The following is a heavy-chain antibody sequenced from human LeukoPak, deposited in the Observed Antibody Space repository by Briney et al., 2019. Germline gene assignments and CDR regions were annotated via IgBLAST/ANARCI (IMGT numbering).Heavy chain of an antibody. CDR2: ISYDGGNK. D-gene: IGHD1-26*01. V-gene: IGHV3-30*18. Sequence: GGSLRLSCAASGFTFSSYGMHWVRQAPGKGLEWVAVISYDGGNKYYADSVKGRFTISRDNSKNTLYLQMNSLRAEDTAVYYCAKEGTVGYFDYWGQGTLVTVSS. CDR3: AKEGTVGYFDY. CDR1: GFTFSSYG. J-gene: IGHJ4*02.